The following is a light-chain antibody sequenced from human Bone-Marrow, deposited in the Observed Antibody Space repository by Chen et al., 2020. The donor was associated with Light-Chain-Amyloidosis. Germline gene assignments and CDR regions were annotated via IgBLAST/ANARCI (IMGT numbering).Light chain of an antibody. J-gene: IGLJ3*02. V-gene: IGLV3-21*02. Sequence: SYVLTQPSSVSVAPGQTATIACGGNNIGSTSVHWYQQTPGQAPLLVVYDDSDRPSGIPERLSGSNSGNTATLASGRVEAGDEADYYCPVWDRSSDRPVFGGGTKLTVL. CDR2: DDS. CDR3: PVWDRSSDRPV. CDR1: NIGSTS.